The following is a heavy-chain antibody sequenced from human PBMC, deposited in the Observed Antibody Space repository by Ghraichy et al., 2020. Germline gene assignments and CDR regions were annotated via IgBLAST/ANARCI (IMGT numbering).Heavy chain of an antibody. CDR2: IHHSGST. D-gene: IGHD5-24*01. Sequence: SETLSLTCTVSGGSISSDDWMSWVRQPPGKGLEWIGEIHHSGSTNYNPSLKSRVTISIDTSKNQFFLRLTSLTAADTAVYYCIQNGFYALEYWGQGTLVTASS. CDR1: GGSISSDDW. V-gene: IGHV4-4*02. J-gene: IGHJ4*02. CDR3: IQNGFYALEY.